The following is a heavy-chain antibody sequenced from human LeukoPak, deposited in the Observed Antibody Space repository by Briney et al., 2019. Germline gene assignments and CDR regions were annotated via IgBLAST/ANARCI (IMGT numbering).Heavy chain of an antibody. D-gene: IGHD3-3*02. CDR1: GFSFSTNP. CDR2: ISPDKT. CDR3: VKEHVDRAFTRSFEI. V-gene: IGHV3-23*01. J-gene: IGHJ3*02. Sequence: GGSLRLSCAASGFSFSTNPMSWVRQAPGKGLEWVSAISPDKTYYADSVKGRLTIPRDNYKNTVDLHMNSPRAEDTAIYYCVKEHVDRAFTRSFEIWGQGIVVTVSS.